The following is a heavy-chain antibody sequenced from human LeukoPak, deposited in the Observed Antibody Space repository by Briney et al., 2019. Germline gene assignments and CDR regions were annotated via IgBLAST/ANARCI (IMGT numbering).Heavy chain of an antibody. V-gene: IGHV3-48*01. J-gene: IGHJ4*02. Sequence: PGGSLRLSCAASGFTFSSYWMHWVRQAPGKGLEWVSYISSSSSTVYYADSVKGRFTISRDNAKNSLYLQMNSLRAEDTAVYYCARDTRFGELPYYFDYWGQGTLVTVSS. CDR2: ISSSSSTV. CDR1: GFTFSSYW. CDR3: ARDTRFGELPYYFDY. D-gene: IGHD3-10*01.